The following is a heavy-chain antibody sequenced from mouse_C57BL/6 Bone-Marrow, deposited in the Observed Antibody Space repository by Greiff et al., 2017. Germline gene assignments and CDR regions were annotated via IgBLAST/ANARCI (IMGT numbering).Heavy chain of an antibody. D-gene: IGHD2-1*01. J-gene: IGHJ3*01. V-gene: IGHV14-2*01. Sequence: LQLKESGAELVKPGASVKLSCTASGFNIKDYYMHWVKQRTEQGLEWIGRLDPEDGETKYAPKFQGKATITADTSSNTAYLQLSSLTSEDTAVYYCARRYYGNYAWFAYWGQGTLVTVSA. CDR1: GFNIKDYY. CDR2: LDPEDGET. CDR3: ARRYYGNYAWFAY.